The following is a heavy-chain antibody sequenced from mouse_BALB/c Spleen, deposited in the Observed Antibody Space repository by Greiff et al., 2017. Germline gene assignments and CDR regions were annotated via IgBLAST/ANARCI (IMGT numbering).Heavy chain of an antibody. CDR1: GFTFSSFG. Sequence: EVKRVESGGGLVQPGGSRKLSCAASGFTFSSFGMHWVRQAPEKGLEWVAYISSGSSTIYYADTVKGRFTISRDNPKNTLFLQMTSLRSEDTAMYYCARGDYGYDDAMDYWGQGTSVTVSS. CDR2: ISSGSSTI. J-gene: IGHJ4*01. D-gene: IGHD2-2*01. CDR3: ARGDYGYDDAMDY. V-gene: IGHV5-17*02.